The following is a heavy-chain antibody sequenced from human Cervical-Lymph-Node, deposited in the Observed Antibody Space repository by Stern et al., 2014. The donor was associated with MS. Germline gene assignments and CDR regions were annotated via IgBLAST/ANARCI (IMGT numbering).Heavy chain of an antibody. CDR3: ARIQVTMVRGIIMDYFDY. J-gene: IGHJ4*02. D-gene: IGHD3-10*01. V-gene: IGHV2-70*01. CDR1: GFSLSTSGMC. Sequence: QITLQESGPALVKPTQTLTLTCTFSGFSLSTSGMCVSWIRQPPGKALEWLALIDWDDDKYYNTSLKTRLTISKDTSKNQVVLTMTNMDPVDTATYYCARIQVTMVRGIIMDYFDYWGQGTLVTVSS. CDR2: IDWDDDK.